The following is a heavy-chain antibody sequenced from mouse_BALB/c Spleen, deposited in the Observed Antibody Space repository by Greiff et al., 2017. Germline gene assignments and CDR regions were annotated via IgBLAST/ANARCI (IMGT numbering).Heavy chain of an antibody. D-gene: IGHD2-1*01. CDR1: GYTFTSYW. V-gene: IGHV1-7*01. J-gene: IGHJ2*01. CDR2: INPSTGYT. CDR3: ARDGNYLYYFDY. Sequence: VQLVESGAELAKPGASVKMSCKASGYTFTSYWMHWVKQRPGQGLEWIGYINPSTGYTEYNQKFKDKATLTADNSSSTDYMQLSSLTSEDSAVYYCARDGNYLYYFDYWGQGTTLTVSS.